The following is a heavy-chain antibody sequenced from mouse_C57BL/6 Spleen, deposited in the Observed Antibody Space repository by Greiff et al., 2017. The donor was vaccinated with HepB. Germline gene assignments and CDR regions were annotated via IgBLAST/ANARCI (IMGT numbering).Heavy chain of an antibody. Sequence: VQLKESGAELVKPGASVKLSCTASGFNIKDYYMHWVKQRTEQGLEWIGRIDPEDGETKYAPKFQGKATITADTSSNTAYLQLSSLTSEDTAVYYCARERGEYYFDYWGQGTTLTVSS. J-gene: IGHJ2*01. CDR2: IDPEDGET. CDR3: ARERGEYYFDY. CDR1: GFNIKDYY. V-gene: IGHV14-2*01.